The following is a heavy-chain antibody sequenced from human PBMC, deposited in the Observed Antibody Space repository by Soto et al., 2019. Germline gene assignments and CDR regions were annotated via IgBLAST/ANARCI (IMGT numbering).Heavy chain of an antibody. J-gene: IGHJ5*02. CDR2: INHSGST. CDR3: ARGRRAAAPVLFDP. Sequence: PSETLSLTCAVYGGSFSGYYWSWIRQPPGKWLEWIGEINHSGSTNYNPSLKSRVPISVDTSKNQFSLKLSSVTAADTAVYYCARGRRAAAPVLFDPRGQRTLVNVSS. CDR1: GGSFSGYY. D-gene: IGHD6-13*01. V-gene: IGHV4-34*01.